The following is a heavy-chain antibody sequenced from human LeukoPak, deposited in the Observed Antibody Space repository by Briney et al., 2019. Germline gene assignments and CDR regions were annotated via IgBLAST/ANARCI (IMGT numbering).Heavy chain of an antibody. J-gene: IGHJ4*02. D-gene: IGHD3-10*01. Sequence: PSETLSLTCTVSGGSISSYYWSWIRQPPGKGLEWIGYIYSSGSTNYNPSFKSRLTISVDASKNQFSLKLTSVTAADTAVYYCARAYYYGSGSYGLDYWGQGTLVTVSS. CDR3: ARAYYYGSGSYGLDY. V-gene: IGHV4-59*01. CDR2: IYSSGST. CDR1: GGSISSYY.